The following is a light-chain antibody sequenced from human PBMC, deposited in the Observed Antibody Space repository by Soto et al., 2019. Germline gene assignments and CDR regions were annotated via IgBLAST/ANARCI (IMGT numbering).Light chain of an antibody. CDR1: QSLLFSNGYNY. CDR3: MQSLPPPWT. V-gene: IGKV2-28*01. Sequence: DIVMTQSPLSLPVTPGEPASISCRSSQSLLFSNGYNYLDWYLQKPGQSPQLLIYLGSDRASGVPDRFSGSGSGTDFTLKISRVEAEDVGVYYCMQSLPPPWTFGQGTQVELK. J-gene: IGKJ1*01. CDR2: LGS.